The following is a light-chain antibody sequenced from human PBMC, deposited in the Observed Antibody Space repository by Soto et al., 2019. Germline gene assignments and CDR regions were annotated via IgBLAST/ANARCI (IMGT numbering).Light chain of an antibody. CDR2: AAS. CDR1: QSIASY. CDR3: QQSYSTPIT. J-gene: IGKJ5*01. V-gene: IGKV1-39*01. Sequence: DIQMTQSPYSLSAFVGDRVTITCRASQSIASYLNSYQQKPGKAPKFLIYAASTLQSGVPSRFSGSGSGTDFTLTISSLQPEDFATYFCQQSYSTPITFGQGTRLEIK.